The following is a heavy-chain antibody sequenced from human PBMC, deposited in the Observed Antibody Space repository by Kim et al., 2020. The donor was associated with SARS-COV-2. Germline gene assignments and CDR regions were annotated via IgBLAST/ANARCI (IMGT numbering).Heavy chain of an antibody. CDR3: ARDTGGFAFDV. Sequence: TRYNPSLSSRVSMSLDTSQYQFSLKLTSATAADTAVYYCARDTGGFAFDVWGRGTLVTVSS. J-gene: IGHJ3*01. V-gene: IGHV4-4*07. CDR2: T. D-gene: IGHD3-16*01.